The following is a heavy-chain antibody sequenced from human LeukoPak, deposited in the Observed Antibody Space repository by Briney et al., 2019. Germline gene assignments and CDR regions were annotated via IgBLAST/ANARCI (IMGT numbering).Heavy chain of an antibody. CDR1: GGSISSSSYY. CDR3: ASDPVASPYYDSSGKGY. Sequence: SETLSLTCTVSGGSISSSSYYWGWIRQPPGKGLEWIGSIYYSGSTYYNPSLKSRVTISVDTSKNQFSLKLSSVTAADTAVYYCASDPVASPYYDSSGKGYWGQGTLVTVSS. CDR2: IYYSGST. J-gene: IGHJ4*02. D-gene: IGHD3-22*01. V-gene: IGHV4-39*01.